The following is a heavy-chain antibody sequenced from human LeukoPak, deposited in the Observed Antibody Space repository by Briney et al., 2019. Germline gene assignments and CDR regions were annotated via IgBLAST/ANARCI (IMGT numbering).Heavy chain of an antibody. CDR3: ARAAKPNYYDSSGYYSRLGFYWSDP. CDR2: IYYSGST. Sequence: PSETLSLTCTVSGGSISSYYWSWIRQPPGKGLEWIGYIYYSGSTNYNPSLKSRVTISVDTSKNQFSLKLSSVTAADTAVYYCARAAKPNYYDSSGYYSRLGFYWSDPWGQGTLVTVSS. V-gene: IGHV4-59*01. D-gene: IGHD3-22*01. J-gene: IGHJ5*02. CDR1: GGSISSYY.